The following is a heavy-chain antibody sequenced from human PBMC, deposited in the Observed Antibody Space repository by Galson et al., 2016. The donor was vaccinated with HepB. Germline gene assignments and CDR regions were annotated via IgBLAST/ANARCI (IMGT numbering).Heavy chain of an antibody. CDR3: ATVTYDSSGYPI. CDR1: GGSISSGGRS. J-gene: IGHJ3*01. Sequence: TLSLTCAVSGGSISSGGRSWGWIRQPAGKGLEWIGYIYHSGSTYYNPSLKSRVTISVDRSKNQFSLKLTSVTAADTGIYYCATVTYDSSGYPIWGRGTMVTVSS. V-gene: IGHV4-30-2*01. D-gene: IGHD3-22*01. CDR2: IYHSGST.